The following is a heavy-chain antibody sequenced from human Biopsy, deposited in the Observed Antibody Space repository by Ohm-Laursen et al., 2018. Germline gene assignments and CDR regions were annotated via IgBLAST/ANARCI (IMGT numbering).Heavy chain of an antibody. CDR2: IWYDGSNK. Sequence: SLRLSCTASGFTFSIYGMHWVRQAPGKGLEWGAVIWYDGSNKYYAASVKGRFTISRDDPKNTLYLQMNSLRAEDTAVYYCAREGDDSSGYTPHYFDYWGQGTLVTVPS. J-gene: IGHJ4*02. CDR3: AREGDDSSGYTPHYFDY. CDR1: GFTFSIYG. D-gene: IGHD3-22*01. V-gene: IGHV3-33*01.